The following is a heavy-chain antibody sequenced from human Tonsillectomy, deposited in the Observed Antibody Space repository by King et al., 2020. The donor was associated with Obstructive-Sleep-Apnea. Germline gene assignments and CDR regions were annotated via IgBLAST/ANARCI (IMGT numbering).Heavy chain of an antibody. CDR2: ISYDGSNK. CDR1: GFTFSSYA. V-gene: IGHV3-30*04. CDR3: ARGRGIYGSGSYQGDY. Sequence: HVQLVESGGGVVQPWRSLRLSCAASGFTFSSYAMHWVRQAPGKGLEWVAVISYDGSNKYYADSVKGRFTISRDNSKNTLYLQMNSLRAEDTAVYYCARGRGIYGSGSYQGDYWGQGTLVTVSS. J-gene: IGHJ4*02. D-gene: IGHD3-10*01.